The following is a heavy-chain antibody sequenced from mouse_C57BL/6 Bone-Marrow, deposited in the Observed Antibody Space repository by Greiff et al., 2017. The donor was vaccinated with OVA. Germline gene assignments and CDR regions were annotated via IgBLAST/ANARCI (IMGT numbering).Heavy chain of an antibody. V-gene: IGHV3-6*01. J-gene: IGHJ2*01. CDR3: ARGGLGF. CDR2: ISYDGSN. D-gene: IGHD1-2*01. Sequence: VQLQQSGPGLVKPSQSLSLTCSVTGYSITSGYYWNWIRQFPGNKLEWMGYISYDGSNNYNPSLKNRISITRDTSKNQFFLKLNSVTTEDTATYYCARGGLGFWGQGTTLTVSS. CDR1: GYSITSGYY.